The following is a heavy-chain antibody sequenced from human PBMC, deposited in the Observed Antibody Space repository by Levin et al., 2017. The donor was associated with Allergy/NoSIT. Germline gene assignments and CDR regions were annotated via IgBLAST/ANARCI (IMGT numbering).Heavy chain of an antibody. D-gene: IGHD3-9*01. J-gene: IGHJ4*02. Sequence: GESLKISCKGSGYRFTNYWIGWVRQMPGKGLEWMGIIYPGDSDTRYSPSFQGHVTVSADKSTSTAYLQWNSLKASDRGMYYCARPRRDLRVTLTAYSETEWGYWGQGTLVTVSS. CDR1: GYRFTNYW. CDR3: ARPRRDLRVTLTAYSETEWGY. V-gene: IGHV5-51*01. CDR2: IYPGDSDT.